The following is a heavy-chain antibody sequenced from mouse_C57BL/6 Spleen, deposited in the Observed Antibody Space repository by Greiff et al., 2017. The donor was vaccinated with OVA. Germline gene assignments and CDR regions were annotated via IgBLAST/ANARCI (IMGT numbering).Heavy chain of an antibody. CDR3: ARRNGNYFDY. D-gene: IGHD2-1*01. J-gene: IGHJ2*01. Sequence: QVQLQQPGAELVMPGASVKLSCKASGYTFTSYWMHWVKQRPGQGLEWIGEIDPSDSSTNYNQKFKGKSTLTVDKSSSTAYMQLSSLTSEDSAVYYCARRNGNYFDYWGQGTTLTVSS. CDR2: IDPSDSST. V-gene: IGHV1-69*01. CDR1: GYTFTSYW.